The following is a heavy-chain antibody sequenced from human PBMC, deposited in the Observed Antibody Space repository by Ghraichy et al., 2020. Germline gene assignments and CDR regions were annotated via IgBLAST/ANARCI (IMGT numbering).Heavy chain of an antibody. CDR3: AKDTSRSGWRY. J-gene: IGHJ4*02. CDR2: ISGSGGST. Sequence: AGSLRLSCAASGFTFSSYAMSWVRQAPGKGLEWVSAISGSGGSTYYADSVKGRFTISRDNSKNTLYLQMNSLRAEDTAVYYCAKDTSRSGWRYWGQGTLVTVSS. CDR1: GFTFSSYA. D-gene: IGHD6-19*01. V-gene: IGHV3-23*01.